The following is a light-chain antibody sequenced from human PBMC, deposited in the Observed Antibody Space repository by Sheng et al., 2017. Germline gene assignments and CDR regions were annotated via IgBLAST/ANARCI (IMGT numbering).Light chain of an antibody. Sequence: DIQMTQSPSTLSASVGDRVTITCRASQSISRWVAWYQHKPGMAPKVLIYKGSLLERGVPSRFSGSGSGTEFTLTISSLQPDDFATYYCQHYNNYWTFGQGTKVEIK. CDR1: QSISRW. J-gene: IGKJ1*01. CDR3: QHYNNYWT. CDR2: KGS. V-gene: IGKV1-5*03.